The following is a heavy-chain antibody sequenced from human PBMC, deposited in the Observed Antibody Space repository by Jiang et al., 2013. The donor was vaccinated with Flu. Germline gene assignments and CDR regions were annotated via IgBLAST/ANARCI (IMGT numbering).Heavy chain of an antibody. Sequence: GAEVKKPGASVKVSCKASGYTFTSYDINWVRQAPGQGLEWMGWVNPSTSDTGYAQKFQGRLTLARDTSINTAYMELSSLRSDDTAVYYCVREHGGGTSNYYFDFWAREPWSPSP. V-gene: IGHV1-8*01. J-gene: IGHJ4*02. CDR2: VNPSTSDT. CDR3: VREHGGGTSNYYFDF. D-gene: IGHD4-23*01. CDR1: GYTFTSYD.